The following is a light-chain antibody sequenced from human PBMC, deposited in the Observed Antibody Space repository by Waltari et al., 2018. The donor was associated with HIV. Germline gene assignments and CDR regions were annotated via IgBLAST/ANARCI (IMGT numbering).Light chain of an antibody. CDR2: QDS. V-gene: IGLV3-1*01. Sequence: SYELTQPPSVSVSPGQTASITCSGATLGDKYACWYQQKPGQSPVLVIYQDSKRPAGIPGRFSGSNSGNTATLTISGTQAMDEADYYCQAWDSSAHVVFGGGTKLTVL. CDR3: QAWDSSAHVV. J-gene: IGLJ2*01. CDR1: TLGDKY.